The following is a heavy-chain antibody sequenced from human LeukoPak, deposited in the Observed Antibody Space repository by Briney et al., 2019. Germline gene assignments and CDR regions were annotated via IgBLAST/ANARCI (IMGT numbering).Heavy chain of an antibody. CDR1: GFTFGTYA. D-gene: IGHD6-19*01. CDR2: ISGSGGST. Sequence: GGSLRLSCAASGFTFGTYAMSWVRQAPGKGLEWISAISGSGGSTYYADSVKGRFTISRDNSKNTLYLQMNSLRAEDTAVYYCAKIPYSSGWVQNWFDPWGQGTMVTVSS. V-gene: IGHV3-23*01. CDR3: AKIPYSSGWVQNWFDP. J-gene: IGHJ5*02.